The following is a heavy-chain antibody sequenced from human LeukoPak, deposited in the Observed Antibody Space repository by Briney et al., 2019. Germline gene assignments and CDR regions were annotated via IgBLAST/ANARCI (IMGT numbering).Heavy chain of an antibody. J-gene: IGHJ4*02. V-gene: IGHV1-18*04. Sequence: ASVKVSCKASGYTFTSYGISWVRQAPGQGLEWMGWISAYNGNTNYAQKLQGRVTMTTDTSTSTAYMELRSLRSDDTAVYYCARESTGIAVAGTFDYWGQGTLVTVSS. CDR2: ISAYNGNT. CDR3: ARESTGIAVAGTFDY. CDR1: GYTFTSYG. D-gene: IGHD6-19*01.